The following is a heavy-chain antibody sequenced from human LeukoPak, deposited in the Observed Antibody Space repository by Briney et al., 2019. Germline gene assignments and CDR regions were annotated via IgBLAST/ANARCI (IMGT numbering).Heavy chain of an antibody. Sequence: PGGSLRLSCAVAGFNFTSYWMSWVRQAPGKGLEWVANIKQDGSEKYYVDSVKGRFTISRDNAKNSLYLEMNSLRVEDTAVYYCARAGPHGYWGQGTLVTVSS. CDR3: ARAGPHGY. V-gene: IGHV3-7*05. J-gene: IGHJ4*02. CDR1: GFNFTSYW. CDR2: IKQDGSEK.